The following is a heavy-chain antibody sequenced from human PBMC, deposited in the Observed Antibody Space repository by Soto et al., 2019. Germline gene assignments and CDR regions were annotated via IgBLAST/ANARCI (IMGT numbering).Heavy chain of an antibody. CDR1: GFTFDDYA. CDR3: AKDIGVAEKLRDFDYGMDG. Sequence: EVQLVESGGGLVQPGRSLRLSCAASGFTFDDYAMHWVRQAPGKGLEWVSGISWNSGSIGYADSVKGRFTISRDNAKNSLYLQMNSLRAEDTALYYCAKDIGVAEKLRDFDYGMDGWGQGTTVTVSS. CDR2: ISWNSGSI. D-gene: IGHD3-9*01. J-gene: IGHJ6*02. V-gene: IGHV3-9*01.